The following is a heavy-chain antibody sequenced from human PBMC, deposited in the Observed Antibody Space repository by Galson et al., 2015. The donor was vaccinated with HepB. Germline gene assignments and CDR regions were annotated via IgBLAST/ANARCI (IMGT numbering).Heavy chain of an antibody. V-gene: IGHV3-11*05. CDR1: GFTFSDYY. J-gene: IGHJ4*02. Sequence: SLRLSCAASGFTFSDYYMSWIRQAPGKGLEWVSYISSSSSYTNYADSVKGRFTISRDNAKNSLYLQMNSLRAEDTAVYYCAREVDYGDYGHGDYWGQGTLVTVSS. CDR3: AREVDYGDYGHGDY. D-gene: IGHD4-17*01. CDR2: ISSSSSYT.